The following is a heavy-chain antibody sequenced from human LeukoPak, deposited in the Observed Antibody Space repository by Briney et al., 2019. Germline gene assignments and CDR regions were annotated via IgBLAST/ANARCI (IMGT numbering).Heavy chain of an antibody. Sequence: PSETLSLTCTVSGGSISGYYWSWIRQPPGKGLEWIGYIYYSGSTNYNPSLKSRVTISVDTSKNQFSLKLSSVTAADTAVYYCARVGGSGSYYRYYGMDVWGKGTTVTVSS. V-gene: IGHV4-59*01. J-gene: IGHJ6*04. CDR3: ARVGGSGSYYRYYGMDV. CDR2: IYYSGST. CDR1: GGSISGYY. D-gene: IGHD3-10*01.